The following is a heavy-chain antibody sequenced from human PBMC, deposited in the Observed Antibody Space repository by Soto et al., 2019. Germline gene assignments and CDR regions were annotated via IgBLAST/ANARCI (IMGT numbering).Heavy chain of an antibody. V-gene: IGHV3-73*01. Sequence: GGSLRLSCAASGFTFSGSTMHWVRQASGKGLEWVGRIRSKANSYATAYAASVKGRFTISRDDSKNTAYLQMNSLKTEDTAVYYCTRCLYDSSGRWGQGTLVTVSS. CDR3: TRCLYDSSGR. D-gene: IGHD3-22*01. CDR2: IRSKANSYAT. CDR1: GFTFSGST. J-gene: IGHJ4*02.